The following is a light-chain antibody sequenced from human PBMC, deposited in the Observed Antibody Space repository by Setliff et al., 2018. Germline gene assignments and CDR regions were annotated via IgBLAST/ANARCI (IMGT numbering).Light chain of an antibody. J-gene: IGLJ1*01. CDR3: SSYAGSNTPYV. CDR2: EVS. V-gene: IGLV2-8*01. CDR1: ALPKQY. Sequence: LTQPPSVSVSPGQTARITCSGGALPKQYAYWYQQHPGKAPKLMIYEVSKRPSGVPDRFSGSKSGNTASLTVSGLQAEDEADYYCSSYAGSNTPYVFGTGTKVTVL.